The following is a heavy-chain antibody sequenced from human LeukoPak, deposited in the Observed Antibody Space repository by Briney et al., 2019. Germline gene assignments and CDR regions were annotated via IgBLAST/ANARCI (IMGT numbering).Heavy chain of an antibody. Sequence: GESLKISCKGSGYSFTSSWIGWVRPMPGKGLEWMGIIYPGASDTRYSPSSQGQVTISVDKSITTAYLQWSSLKASDTAMYYCARDMAAAGTDVFDYWGQGTLVTVSS. CDR2: IYPGASDT. CDR3: ARDMAAAGTDVFDY. V-gene: IGHV5-51*01. CDR1: GYSFTSSW. J-gene: IGHJ4*02. D-gene: IGHD6-13*01.